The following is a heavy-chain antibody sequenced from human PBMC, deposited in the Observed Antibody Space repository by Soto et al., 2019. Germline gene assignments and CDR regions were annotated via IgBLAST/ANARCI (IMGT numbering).Heavy chain of an antibody. J-gene: IGHJ4*02. D-gene: IGHD5-12*01. V-gene: IGHV3-74*01. CDR2: IKGDETNT. Sequence: EVQLVESGGGLVQFGGSLRLSCAASGFTFSSYWMHWVRQVPGKGLVWVSRIKGDETNTGYADSVKGRFTISRDNVKNTLYLQMNSLRAEDTAGYYCARGLSGYYGFDYWGQGSLVTVSS. CDR1: GFTFSSYW. CDR3: ARGLSGYYGFDY.